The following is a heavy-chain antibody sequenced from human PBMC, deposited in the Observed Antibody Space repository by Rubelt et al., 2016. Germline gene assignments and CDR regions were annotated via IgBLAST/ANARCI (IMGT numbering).Heavy chain of an antibody. CDR2: ISGSSGTI. Sequence: RGYNMNWVRQAPGKGLEWVSYISGSSGTIYYADSVEGRFTISRDNAKNSQYLQMNSLRDDDTAVYYCARANGMDVWGQGTTVTVSS. J-gene: IGHJ6*02. V-gene: IGHV3-48*02. CDR3: ARANGMDV. CDR1: RGYN.